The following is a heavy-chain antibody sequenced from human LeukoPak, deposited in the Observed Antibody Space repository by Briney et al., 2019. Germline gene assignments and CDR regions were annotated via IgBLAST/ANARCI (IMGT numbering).Heavy chain of an antibody. CDR1: GFTFTDYS. D-gene: IGHD2-2*01. CDR3: VKDRPCETCMPMDA. CDR2: LGRSGENR. J-gene: IGHJ6*02. V-gene: IGHV3-23*01. Sequence: GGSLRLSCAASGFTFTDYSMSWVRQAPGKGLEGVSGLGRSGENRYYATSVRGRFSISRDHSKDTVYLQMNSLRAEDTAIYYCVKDRPCETCMPMDAWGQGTTVTVSS.